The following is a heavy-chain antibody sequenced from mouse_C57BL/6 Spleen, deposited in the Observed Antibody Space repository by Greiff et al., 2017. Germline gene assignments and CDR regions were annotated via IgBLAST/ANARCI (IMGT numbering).Heavy chain of an antibody. D-gene: IGHD1-1*01. J-gene: IGHJ3*01. Sequence: EVKLQESGPGLVKPSQSLSLTCSVTGYSITSGYYWNWIRQFPGNKLEWMGYISYDGSNNYNPSLKNRISITRDTSKNQFFLKLNSVTTEDTATYYCAREGTTVVATDWGQGTLVTVSA. CDR2: ISYDGSN. V-gene: IGHV3-6*01. CDR3: AREGTTVVATD. CDR1: GYSITSGYY.